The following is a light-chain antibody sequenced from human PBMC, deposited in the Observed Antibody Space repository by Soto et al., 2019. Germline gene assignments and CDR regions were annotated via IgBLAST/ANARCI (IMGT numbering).Light chain of an antibody. V-gene: IGLV2-11*01. CDR2: DVT. Sequence: QSVLTQPASVSGSPGQLITISCTGTSRDIGAYDYVSWYQQHPGQAPRLIIYDVTERPSGVPDRFSGSKSGNTASLTISGLQADDEADYYCCSYVGSYTFVLGSGTKLTVL. CDR1: SRDIGAYDY. J-gene: IGLJ1*01. CDR3: CSYVGSYTFV.